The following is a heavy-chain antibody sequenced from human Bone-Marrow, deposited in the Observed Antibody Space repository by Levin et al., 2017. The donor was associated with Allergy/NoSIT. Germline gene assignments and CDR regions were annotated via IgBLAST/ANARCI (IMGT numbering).Heavy chain of an antibody. D-gene: IGHD3-10*01. CDR3: VKDVLSYPYY. Sequence: GESLKISCAASGFTFSSYAMTWVRQAPGKGLEWVSTITSRSGGATHYADSVKGRLTISRDNSKNTLYLQMNRLRAEDTAVYYCVKDVLSYPYYWGQGTLVTVSS. V-gene: IGHV3-23*01. J-gene: IGHJ4*02. CDR2: ITSRSGGAT. CDR1: GFTFSSYA.